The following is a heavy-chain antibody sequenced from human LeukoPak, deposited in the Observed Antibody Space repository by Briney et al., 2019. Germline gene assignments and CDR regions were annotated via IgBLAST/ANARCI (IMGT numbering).Heavy chain of an antibody. Sequence: ASVKVSCTVSGYTLTELSMHWVRQAPGKGLEWMGGFDPEDGETIYAQKFQGRVTMTEDTSTDTAYMELSSLRSEDTAVYYCATDTAMAFGFDYWGQGTLVTVSS. CDR3: ATDTAMAFGFDY. D-gene: IGHD5-18*01. V-gene: IGHV1-24*01. CDR1: GYTLTELS. J-gene: IGHJ4*02. CDR2: FDPEDGET.